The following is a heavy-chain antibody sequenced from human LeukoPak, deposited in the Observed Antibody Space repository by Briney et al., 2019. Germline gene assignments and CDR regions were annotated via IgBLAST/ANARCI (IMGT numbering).Heavy chain of an antibody. CDR1: SGSISSGSYH. V-gene: IGHV4-61*02. Sequence: PSQTLSLTCTVPSGSISSGSYHWTWIRQPAGKRLEWLGRIDSSGSTNYNPSLKSRITISIDTSKNQFSLKLTSVTAADTALYYCARDSTTSWYGQDFWGQGTLVTVSS. CDR3: ARDSTTSWYGQDF. J-gene: IGHJ4*02. CDR2: IDSSGST. D-gene: IGHD1-26*01.